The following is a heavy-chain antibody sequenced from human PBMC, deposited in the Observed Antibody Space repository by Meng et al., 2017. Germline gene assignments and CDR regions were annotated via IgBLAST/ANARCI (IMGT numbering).Heavy chain of an antibody. J-gene: IGHJ4*02. V-gene: IGHV4-39*07. CDR2: IYYSGST. CDR1: GGSISSSSYY. CDR3: ARQYSGSYETSDY. Sequence: SETLSLTCTVSGGSISSSSYYWGWIRQPPGKGLEWIGSIYYSGSTYYNPSLKSRVTISVDTSKNQFSLKLSSVTAADTAVYYCARQYSGSYETSDYWGQGTLVTVSS. D-gene: IGHD1-26*01.